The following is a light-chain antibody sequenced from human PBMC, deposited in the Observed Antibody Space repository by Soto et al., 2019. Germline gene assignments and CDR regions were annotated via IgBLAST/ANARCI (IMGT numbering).Light chain of an antibody. CDR2: DTT. V-gene: IGLV7-46*01. Sequence: QAVVTQEPSVTVSPGGTVTLTCGSSTGAVTSDRYPYWFQQQPGQVPRALNFDTTNTHSWTPARFSGSLLGDKAALTLSGAQPEDEADYYCLLHYSGGRRVFGGGTKLTVL. J-gene: IGLJ2*01. CDR1: TGAVTSDRY. CDR3: LLHYSGGRRV.